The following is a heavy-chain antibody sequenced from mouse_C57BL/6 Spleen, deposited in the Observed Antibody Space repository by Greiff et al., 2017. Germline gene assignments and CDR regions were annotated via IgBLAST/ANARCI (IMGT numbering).Heavy chain of an antibody. D-gene: IGHD2-10*01. CDR1: GFNIKDYY. CDR2: IDPEDGDT. J-gene: IGHJ3*01. V-gene: IGHV14-1*01. Sequence: EVQLQQSGAELVRPGASVKLSCTASGFNIKDYYMHWVKQRPEQGLEWIGRIDPEDGDTEYAPKFQGKATMTADTSSNTAYLQLSSLTSEDTAVYYCTTYGLLSEFAYWGQGTLVTVSA. CDR3: TTYGLLSEFAY.